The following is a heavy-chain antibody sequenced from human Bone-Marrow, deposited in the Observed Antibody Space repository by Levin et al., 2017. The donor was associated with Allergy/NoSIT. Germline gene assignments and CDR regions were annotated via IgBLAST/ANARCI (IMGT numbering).Heavy chain of an antibody. V-gene: IGHV3-9*01. CDR2: ISWNSGSI. Sequence: GGSLRLSCAASGFTFDDYAMHWVRQAPGKGLEWVSGISWNSGSIGYADSVKGRFTISRDNAKNSLYLQMNSLRAEDTALYYCAKEVDTAMANEFDPWGQGTLVTVSS. CDR3: AKEVDTAMANEFDP. CDR1: GFTFDDYA. J-gene: IGHJ5*02. D-gene: IGHD5-18*01.